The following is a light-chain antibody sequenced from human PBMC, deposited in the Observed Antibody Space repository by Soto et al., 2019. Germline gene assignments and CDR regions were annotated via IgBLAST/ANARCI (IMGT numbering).Light chain of an antibody. Sequence: SYELTQAPPVSVAPGQTARFTCGGDKIGTKSVHWHQQKPGQAPVLVVYDDNDRPSGIPERFSGSKSGNTVTLTISRVEAGDEADYYCQVWDRTTDFVVFGGGTKLTVL. CDR1: KIGTKS. J-gene: IGLJ2*01. CDR2: DDN. V-gene: IGLV3-21*02. CDR3: QVWDRTTDFVV.